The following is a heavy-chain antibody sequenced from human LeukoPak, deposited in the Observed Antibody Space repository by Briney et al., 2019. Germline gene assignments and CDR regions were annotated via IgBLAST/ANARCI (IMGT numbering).Heavy chain of an antibody. CDR1: GFTFSSYS. D-gene: IGHD3-10*01. CDR3: ARDRYYYGSGSSIPPGYYYMDV. CDR2: ISSSSSYI. V-gene: IGHV3-21*01. Sequence: GGSLRLSCAASGFTFSSYSMNWVRQAPGKGLEWVSSISSSSSYIYYADSVKGRFTISRDNAKNSLYLQMNSLRAEDTAVYYCARDRYYYGSGSSIPPGYYYMDVWGRGTTVTVSS. J-gene: IGHJ6*03.